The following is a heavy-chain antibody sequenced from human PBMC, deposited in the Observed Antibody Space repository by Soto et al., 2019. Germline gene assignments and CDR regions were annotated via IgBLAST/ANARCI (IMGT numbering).Heavy chain of an antibody. V-gene: IGHV4-59*01. CDR1: GVSISSYF. Sequence: SETLSLTCSVSGVSISSYFWSWIRQAPGGGLEWIGYTYHRGSTNYSPSLKSRVAISLDTSEKQFSLKVNSVTAADTAVYYCARIGGYHGPLDYWGQGTPVTVS. CDR2: TYHRGST. CDR3: ARIGGYHGPLDY. J-gene: IGHJ4*02. D-gene: IGHD6-25*01.